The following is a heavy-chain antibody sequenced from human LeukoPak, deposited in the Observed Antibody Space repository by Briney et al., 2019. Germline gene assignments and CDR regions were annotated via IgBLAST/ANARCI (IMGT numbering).Heavy chain of an antibody. J-gene: IGHJ4*02. D-gene: IGHD3-3*01. V-gene: IGHV1-46*01. CDR1: GSTFTSYY. Sequence: ASVKVSCKASGSTFTSYYMHWVRQAPGQGLEWMGIINPSGGSTSYAQKFQGRVTMTRNMSTSTVYMELSSLSSEDTAVYYCAREGYDDYFDYWGQGTLVTVSS. CDR2: INPSGGST. CDR3: AREGYDDYFDY.